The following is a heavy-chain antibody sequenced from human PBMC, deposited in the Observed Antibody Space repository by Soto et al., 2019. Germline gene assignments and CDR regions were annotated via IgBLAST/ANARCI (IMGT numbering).Heavy chain of an antibody. CDR1: GFSLSTSGVG. CDR3: AHTMYNWGSGYFDY. Sequence: QITLKESGPTLVKPTQTLTMTCTFSGFSLSTSGVGVAWIRQPPGKAPEWLALIYWDDDKRYSPSLKSRFTIPKDTSKHQVVFTMTNMDPVDTATYYCAHTMYNWGSGYFDYWGQGTLVTVSS. CDR2: IYWDDDK. D-gene: IGHD1-20*01. V-gene: IGHV2-5*02. J-gene: IGHJ4*02.